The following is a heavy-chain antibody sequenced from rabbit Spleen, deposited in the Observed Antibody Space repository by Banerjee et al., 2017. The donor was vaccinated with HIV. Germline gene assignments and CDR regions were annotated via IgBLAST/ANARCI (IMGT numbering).Heavy chain of an antibody. CDR3: ARDSSSSFSSYGMDL. D-gene: IGHD1-1*01. Sequence: QEQLVESGGDLVKPGASLTLSCIASGVSFSANSYICWVRQAPGKGLEWIVCIDAGSSGFTYFASWAKGRFTISKTSSTTVTLQMTSLTAADTATYFCARDSSSSFSSYGMDLWGQGTLVTVS. CDR2: IDAGSSGFT. J-gene: IGHJ6*01. CDR1: GVSFSANSY. V-gene: IGHV1S45*01.